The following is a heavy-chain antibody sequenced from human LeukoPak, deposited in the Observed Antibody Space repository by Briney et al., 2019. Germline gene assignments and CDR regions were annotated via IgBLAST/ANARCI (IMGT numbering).Heavy chain of an antibody. V-gene: IGHV3-30*18. Sequence: PGGSLRLSCAASGFTFSSYGMHWVRQAPGKGLEWVAVISYDGSNKYYADSVKGRFTISRDNSKNTLYLQMNSLRAEDTAVFYCAKESVTYLDYWGQGTLVTVSS. CDR2: ISYDGSNK. CDR3: AKESVTYLDY. J-gene: IGHJ4*02. D-gene: IGHD2-21*02. CDR1: GFTFSSYG.